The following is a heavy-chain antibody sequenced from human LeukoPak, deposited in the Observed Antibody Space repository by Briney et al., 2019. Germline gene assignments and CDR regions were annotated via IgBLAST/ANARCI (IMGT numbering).Heavy chain of an antibody. CDR1: GDTFTGYY. V-gene: IGHV1-2*02. D-gene: IGHD5-24*01. CDR3: ARVQTEMATIFDFVGYFDY. Sequence: SVKDSSKASGDTFTGYYMHCVRQAPGERGEGMGWINPNSGGTNYAQKFQGRVTMTRDTSISTAYMELSRLRSEDTAVYYCARVQTEMATIFDFVGYFDYSGEGDLV. J-gene: IGHJ4*02. CDR2: INPNSGGT.